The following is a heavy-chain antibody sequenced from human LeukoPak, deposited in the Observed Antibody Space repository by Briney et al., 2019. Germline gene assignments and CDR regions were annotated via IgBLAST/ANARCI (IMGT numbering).Heavy chain of an antibody. V-gene: IGHV3-74*01. CDR3: ARDYTQYYYYYYMDV. J-gene: IGHJ6*03. Sequence: PGGSLRLSCAAPGFTFSSYWMHWVRQAPGKGLVWVSRINSDGSSTSYADSVKGRFTISRDNAKNTLYLQMNSLRAEDTAVYYCARDYTQYYYYYYMDVWGKGTTVTVPS. D-gene: IGHD3-16*01. CDR2: INSDGSST. CDR1: GFTFSSYW.